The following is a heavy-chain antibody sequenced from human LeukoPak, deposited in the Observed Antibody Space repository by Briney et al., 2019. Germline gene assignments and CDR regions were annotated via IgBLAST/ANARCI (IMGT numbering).Heavy chain of an antibody. D-gene: IGHD6-19*01. V-gene: IGHV4-59*12. J-gene: IGHJ3*02. CDR2: IYYSGST. CDR1: GGSISRYY. CDR3: ARDRRDSSGAGDAFDI. Sequence: PSETLSLTCTVSGGSISRYYWSWIRQPPGKGLEWIGYIYYSGSTNYNPSLKSRVTISVDSSKNQFSLKLSSVTAADTAVYYCARDRRDSSGAGDAFDIWGQGTMVTVSS.